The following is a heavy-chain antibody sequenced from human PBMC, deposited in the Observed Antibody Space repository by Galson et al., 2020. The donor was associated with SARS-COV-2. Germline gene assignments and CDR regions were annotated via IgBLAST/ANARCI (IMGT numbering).Heavy chain of an antibody. D-gene: IGHD4-17*01. J-gene: IGHJ3*02. V-gene: IGHV2-70*01. CDR2: IDWDDDK. CDR3: ARRPDDGDTADMAFDI. Sequence: SGPTLVKPTQTLTLTCTFSGFSLSTSGMCVSWIRQPPGKALEWLELIDWDDDKYYSTSLKTRLTISKDTSKNQVVLTMTNMDPVDTATYYCARRPDDGDTADMAFDIWGQGTMVTVSS. CDR1: GFSLSTSGMC.